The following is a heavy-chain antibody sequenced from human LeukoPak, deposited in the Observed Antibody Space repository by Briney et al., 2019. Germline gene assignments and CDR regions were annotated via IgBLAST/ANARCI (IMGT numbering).Heavy chain of an antibody. CDR2: IKGDGSEK. V-gene: IGHV3-7*04. CDR1: GFTFSSYS. J-gene: IGHJ4*02. D-gene: IGHD6-13*01. CDR3: AKDWGYGEAGIDF. Sequence: GGSLRLSCAASGFTFSSYSMSWVRQAPGKGLEWVAIIKGDGSEKAYVDSVKGRFSISRDNAENSLYLQMSSLRVEDTAVYYCAKDWGYGEAGIDFWGQGTLVSVSS.